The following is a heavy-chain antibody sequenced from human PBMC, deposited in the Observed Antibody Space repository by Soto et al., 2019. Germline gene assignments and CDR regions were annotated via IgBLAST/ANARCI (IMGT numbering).Heavy chain of an antibody. J-gene: IGHJ5*02. D-gene: IGHD2-21*02. Sequence: GGSLRLSCPASGFTFTSYWMSWVRQAPGKGLEWVANIKQDGSDKYHVDSVKGRFTIPRDNAENSLFLQINSLRAEDTAVSYCARFLVTATLPFYGLDLWGQGTMVTVSS. CDR2: IKQDGSDK. CDR1: GFTFTSYW. V-gene: IGHV3-7*03. CDR3: ARFLVTATLPFYGLDL.